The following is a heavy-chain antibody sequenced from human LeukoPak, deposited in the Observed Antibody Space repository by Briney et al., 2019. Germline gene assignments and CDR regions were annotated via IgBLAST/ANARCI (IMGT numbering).Heavy chain of an antibody. CDR2: ISSSGSTI. CDR3: ARDMALDGRDYYDSSGFQY. Sequence: PGGSLRLSCAASGFTFSSYEMNWVRQAPGKGLEWVSYISSSGSTIYYGDSVKGRFTISRDNAKNSLYLQMNSLRAEDTAVYYCARDMALDGRDYYDSSGFQYWGQGTLVTVSS. D-gene: IGHD3-22*01. J-gene: IGHJ4*02. CDR1: GFTFSSYE. V-gene: IGHV3-48*03.